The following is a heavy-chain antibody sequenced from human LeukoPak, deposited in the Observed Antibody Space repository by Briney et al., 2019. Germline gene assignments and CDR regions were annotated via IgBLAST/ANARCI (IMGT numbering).Heavy chain of an antibody. CDR3: ARGVVRYYDSSGYFGR. CDR2: IYYSGST. CDR1: GGSISSGSYY. Sequence: ASETLSLTCTVSGGSISSGSYYWGWIRQPPGKGLEWIGSIYYSGSTYYNPSLKSRVTISVDTSKNQFSLKLSSVTAADTAVYYCARGVVRYYDSSGYFGRWGQGTLVTVSS. V-gene: IGHV4-39*07. J-gene: IGHJ4*02. D-gene: IGHD3-22*01.